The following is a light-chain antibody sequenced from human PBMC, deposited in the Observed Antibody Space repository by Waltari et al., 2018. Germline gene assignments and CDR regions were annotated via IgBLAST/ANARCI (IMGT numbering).Light chain of an antibody. CDR2: WPS. CDR1: PSVLSSSNNKYY. Sequence: DIVMTQSPDSLAVSLGERATINCRSSPSVLSSSNNKYYLAWYQQKPGQPPKLLISWPSSRESGVPDRFSGSGSGTDFTLTISGLQAEDVAVYYCQQYYSPPLTFGGGTKVEIK. CDR3: QQYYSPPLT. J-gene: IGKJ4*01. V-gene: IGKV4-1*01.